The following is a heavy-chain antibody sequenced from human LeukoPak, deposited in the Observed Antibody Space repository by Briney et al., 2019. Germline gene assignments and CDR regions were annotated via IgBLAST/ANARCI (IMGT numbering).Heavy chain of an antibody. J-gene: IGHJ6*02. CDR2: ISSSSSYI. D-gene: IGHD3-10*01. CDR3: AKDLRFGWFGSLENYYGMDV. CDR1: GFTFSSYS. V-gene: IGHV3-21*01. Sequence: PGGSLRLSCAASGFTFSSYSMNWVRQAPGKGLEWVSSISSSSSYIYYADSVKGRFTISRDSAKNTLYLQMNSLRAEDTAVYYCAKDLRFGWFGSLENYYGMDVWGQGTTVTVSS.